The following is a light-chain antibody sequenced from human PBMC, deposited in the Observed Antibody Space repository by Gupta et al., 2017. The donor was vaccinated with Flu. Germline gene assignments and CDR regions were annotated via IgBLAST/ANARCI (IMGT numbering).Light chain of an antibody. Sequence: DIQMTQSPSPLSASVGDRVTITCRASQSISSWLAWYKQKPGEAPKLLIYKASSLESGVPSRFSGSGSGTEFTLTISSLQPDDFATYYCQQYSSYSRTFGQGTKVEIK. V-gene: IGKV1-5*03. CDR1: QSISSW. CDR2: KAS. CDR3: QQYSSYSRT. J-gene: IGKJ1*01.